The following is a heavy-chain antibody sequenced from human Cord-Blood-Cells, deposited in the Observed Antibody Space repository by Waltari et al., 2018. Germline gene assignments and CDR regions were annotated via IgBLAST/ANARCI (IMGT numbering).Heavy chain of an antibody. CDR3: ARPSSSDRPDDAFDI. J-gene: IGHJ3*02. Sequence: QVQLQQWGAGLLKPSETLSLTCAVYGGSFSGYYWSWIRQPPGKGLEWIGEINHSESTNYNPSLKSRVTISVDTSKNQFSLKLSSVTAADTAVYYCARPSSSDRPDDAFDIWGQGTMVTVSS. CDR1: GGSFSGYY. V-gene: IGHV4-34*01. D-gene: IGHD2-15*01. CDR2: INHSEST.